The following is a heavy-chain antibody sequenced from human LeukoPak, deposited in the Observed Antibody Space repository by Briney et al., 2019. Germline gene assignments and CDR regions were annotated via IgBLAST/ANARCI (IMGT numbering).Heavy chain of an antibody. J-gene: IGHJ4*02. CDR2: IYYSGST. Sequence: SETLSLTCTVSGGSVSSGSYYWSWIRQPPGKGLEWIGYIYYSGSTNYNPSLKSRVTISVDTSKNQFSLKLSSVTAADTAVYYCARAGENYYDSSGYYYWGQGTLVTVSS. CDR1: GGSVSSGSYY. CDR3: ARAGENYYDSSGYYY. V-gene: IGHV4-61*01. D-gene: IGHD3-22*01.